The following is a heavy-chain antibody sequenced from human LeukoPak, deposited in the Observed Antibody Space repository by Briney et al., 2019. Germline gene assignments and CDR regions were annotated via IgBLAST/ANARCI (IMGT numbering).Heavy chain of an antibody. J-gene: IGHJ4*02. CDR1: GFTFSSYV. Sequence: GGSLRLSCAASGFTFSSYVISWVRQAPGKGLEWVSAISGSGGSTYYGDSVKGRFTISRDNSKNTLYLQMNSLRAEDTAVYYCAKRGSSGWYVPAGIDYWGQGTLVTVSS. V-gene: IGHV3-23*01. D-gene: IGHD6-19*01. CDR3: AKRGSSGWYVPAGIDY. CDR2: ISGSGGST.